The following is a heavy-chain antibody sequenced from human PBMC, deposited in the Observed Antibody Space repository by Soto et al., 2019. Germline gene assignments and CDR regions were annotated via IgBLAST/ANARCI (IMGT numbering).Heavy chain of an antibody. CDR3: ARPRVGDYYAFDI. Sequence: SVKTASKAPAYTLTGYYMHWVRQAPGQGLEWMGWINPNSGGTNYAQKFQGRATMTRDTSISTAYMEVSRLRSDDTAVYYWARPRVGDYYAFDIWGQGTMVTVSS. J-gene: IGHJ3*02. CDR1: AYTLTGYY. V-gene: IGHV1-2*02. D-gene: IGHD3-16*01. CDR2: INPNSGGT.